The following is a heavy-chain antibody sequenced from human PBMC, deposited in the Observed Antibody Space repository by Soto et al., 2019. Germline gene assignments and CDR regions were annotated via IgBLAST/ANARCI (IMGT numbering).Heavy chain of an antibody. J-gene: IGHJ6*02. CDR3: AREKTRSGMDG. CDR2: MNANSGNT. Sequence: QVQLVQSGAEVKKPGASVKVSCKASGYTFTSYDINWVRQATGQGLEWMGWMNANSGNTGYAQKFQGRVTMTRNTSTSTAYTGLRSLRSEDTAVYYCAREKTRSGMDGWGQGTTVTVSS. CDR1: GYTFTSYD. V-gene: IGHV1-8*01.